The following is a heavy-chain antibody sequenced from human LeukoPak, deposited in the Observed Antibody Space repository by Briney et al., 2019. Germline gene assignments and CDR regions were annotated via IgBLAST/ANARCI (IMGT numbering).Heavy chain of an antibody. CDR1: GGSISSYY. CDR2: IYYSGST. J-gene: IGHJ5*02. CDR3: ARAGVGATLVKNWFDP. V-gene: IGHV4-59*01. Sequence: PSETLSLTCTVSGGSISSYYWSWIRQPPGKGLEWIGYIYYSGSTNYNPSLKSRVTISVDTSKNQFSLKLSSVTAADTAVYYCARAGVGATLVKNWFDPWGQGTLVTVSS. D-gene: IGHD1-26*01.